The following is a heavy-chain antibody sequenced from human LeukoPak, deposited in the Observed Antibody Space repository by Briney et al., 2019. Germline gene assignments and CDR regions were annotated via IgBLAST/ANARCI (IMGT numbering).Heavy chain of an antibody. CDR3: ARDLARGMDV. J-gene: IGHJ6*02. D-gene: IGHD2-21*01. Sequence: SQTLSLTCTVSGGSISSGGYYWSWIRQHPGKGLEWIGYIYYSGSTYYNPSLKSRVTISADTSKNQFSLKLSSVTAADTAVYYCARDLARGMDVWGQGTKVTVSS. CDR1: GGSISSGGYY. V-gene: IGHV4-31*03. CDR2: IYYSGST.